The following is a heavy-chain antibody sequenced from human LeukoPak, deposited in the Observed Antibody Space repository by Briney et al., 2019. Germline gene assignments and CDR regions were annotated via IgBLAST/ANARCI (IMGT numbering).Heavy chain of an antibody. CDR1: AGSISSSGYH. V-gene: IGHV4-39*07. J-gene: IGHJ5*02. D-gene: IGHD6-13*01. CDR3: ASRSPSSSWSTTNWFDP. CDR2: INHSGST. Sequence: SETLSLTCTVSAGSISSSGYHWGWIRQPPGKGLEWIGEINHSGSTNYNPSLKSRVTISVDTSKNQFSLKLSSVTAADTAVYYCASRSPSSSWSTTNWFDPWGQGTLVTVSS.